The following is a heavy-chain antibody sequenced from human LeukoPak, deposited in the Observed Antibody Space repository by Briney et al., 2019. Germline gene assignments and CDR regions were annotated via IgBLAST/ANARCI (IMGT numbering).Heavy chain of an antibody. Sequence: ASVKVSCKASGYTFDIYGNAWVRQAPGQGLEWMGWIATYNGKTDYAQNLQGRVTMTTDLSTGTAYMELRSLRSDDTAVYYCARVYNSYYYYMDVWGKGTPVTVSS. J-gene: IGHJ6*03. CDR3: ARVYNSYYYYMDV. CDR2: IATYNGKT. V-gene: IGHV1-18*01. CDR1: GYTFDIYG. D-gene: IGHD1-14*01.